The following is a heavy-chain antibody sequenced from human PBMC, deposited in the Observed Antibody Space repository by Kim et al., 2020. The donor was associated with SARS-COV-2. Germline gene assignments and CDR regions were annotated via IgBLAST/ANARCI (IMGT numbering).Heavy chain of an antibody. D-gene: IGHD3-10*01. Sequence: NPPLKSRVTMSGDTSKNQFSLKLSSVTAADTSVYYCARGGVAIYYYYMDVWGKGTTGTVSS. J-gene: IGHJ6*03. V-gene: IGHV4-4*07. CDR3: ARGGVAIYYYYMDV.